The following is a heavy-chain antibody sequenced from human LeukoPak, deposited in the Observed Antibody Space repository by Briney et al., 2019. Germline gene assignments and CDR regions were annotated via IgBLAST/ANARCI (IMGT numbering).Heavy chain of an antibody. Sequence: ASVKVSCKASGYTFTSYYMHWVRQAPGQGLEWMGIINPSGGSTNYAQKFQGRVTMTRDTSTSTVYMELSSLIPEDTAVYYCARMYYYYYMDVWGKGTTVTVSS. J-gene: IGHJ6*03. CDR3: ARMYYYYYMDV. CDR1: GYTFTSYY. CDR2: INPSGGST. V-gene: IGHV1-46*01.